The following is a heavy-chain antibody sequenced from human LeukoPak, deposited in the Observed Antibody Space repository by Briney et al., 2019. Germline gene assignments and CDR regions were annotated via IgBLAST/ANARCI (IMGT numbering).Heavy chain of an antibody. V-gene: IGHV1-69*13. CDR2: IIPIFGTA. CDR3: ARGSGRVSMMESAYYYGMDV. J-gene: IGHJ6*02. CDR1: GGTFSSYA. Sequence: SVKVSCKASGGTFSSYAISWVRQAPGQGLEWMGGIIPIFGTANYAQKFQGRVTITADESTSTAYMELSSLRSDDTAVYYCARGSGRVSMMESAYYYGMDVWGQGTTVTVSS. D-gene: IGHD5/OR15-5a*01.